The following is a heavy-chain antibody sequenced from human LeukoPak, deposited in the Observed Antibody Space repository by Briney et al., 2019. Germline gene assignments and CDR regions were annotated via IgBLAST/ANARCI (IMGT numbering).Heavy chain of an antibody. CDR2: ISGSGGST. J-gene: IGHJ4*02. Sequence: PGGSLRLSCAASGFTFSSYAMSWVRQAPGKGLEWVSAISGSGGSTYYADSVKGRFTISRDNSKNTLYLQMNSLRAEDTAVYYCASAYYYDSSGYYVDYWGQGTLATVSS. CDR3: ASAYYYDSSGYYVDY. V-gene: IGHV3-23*01. CDR1: GFTFSSYA. D-gene: IGHD3-22*01.